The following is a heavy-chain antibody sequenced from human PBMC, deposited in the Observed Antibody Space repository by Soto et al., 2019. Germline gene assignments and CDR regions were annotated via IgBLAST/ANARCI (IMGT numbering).Heavy chain of an antibody. D-gene: IGHD6-6*01. J-gene: IGHJ6*02. CDR1: GFTFSSYG. V-gene: IGHV3-33*01. Sequence: QVQRVESGGGVVQPGRSLRLSCAASGFTFSSYGMHWVSQAPGKGLEWVAVIWYDGSNKYYADSVKGRFTISRDNSKNTLYLHMNSLRAEDTDVYYCARDSVARSYYYYGMDVWGQGTTVTVSS. CDR3: ARDSVARSYYYYGMDV. CDR2: IWYDGSNK.